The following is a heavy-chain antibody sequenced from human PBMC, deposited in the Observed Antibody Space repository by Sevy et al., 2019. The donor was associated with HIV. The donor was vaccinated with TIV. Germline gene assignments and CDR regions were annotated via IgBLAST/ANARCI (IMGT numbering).Heavy chain of an antibody. CDR3: ASYCSSTSCYAPPFDY. D-gene: IGHD2-2*01. Sequence: ASVKVSCKASGYTYTDYYMHWVRQAPGQGLEWMGRMNPKSGGTNYAQKFQGRVTMTRDTSISTAYMELSRLRSDDTAVYYCASYCSSTSCYAPPFDYWGQGTLVTVSS. J-gene: IGHJ4*02. CDR2: MNPKSGGT. V-gene: IGHV1-2*06. CDR1: GYTYTDYY.